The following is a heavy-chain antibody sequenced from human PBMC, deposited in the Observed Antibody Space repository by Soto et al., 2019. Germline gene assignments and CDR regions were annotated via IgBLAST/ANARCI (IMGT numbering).Heavy chain of an antibody. J-gene: IGHJ4*01. CDR3: ARLYWSYYASSGYLDQ. Sequence: LSRTSTVSNGSFRIGAYYWLWVRRSPGKGLESIGYIYFTGTTYYNPSLQSRLSISVDRSKNQTSLRLASVTAAETAVYYCARLYWSYYASSGYLDQWGHGTLVTVSS. CDR2: IYFTGTT. CDR1: NGSFRIGAYY. D-gene: IGHD3-22*01. V-gene: IGHV4-30-4*01.